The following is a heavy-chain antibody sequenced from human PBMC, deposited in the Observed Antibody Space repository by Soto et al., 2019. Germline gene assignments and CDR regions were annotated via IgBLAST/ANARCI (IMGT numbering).Heavy chain of an antibody. V-gene: IGHV1-2*02. CDR2: INPNSGGT. Sequence: GASVKVSCKASGYTFTGYYMHWVRQAPGQGLEWMGWINPNSGGTNYAQKFQGGVTMTRDTSISTAYMELSRLRSDDTAVYYCAAPIYSRSWLDYYGMDVWGQGTTVTVSS. CDR1: GYTFTGYY. J-gene: IGHJ6*02. CDR3: AAPIYSRSWLDYYGMDV. D-gene: IGHD6-13*01.